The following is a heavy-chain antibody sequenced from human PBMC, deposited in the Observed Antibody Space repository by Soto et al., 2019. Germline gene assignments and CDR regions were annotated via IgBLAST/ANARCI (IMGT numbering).Heavy chain of an antibody. J-gene: IGHJ6*02. Sequence: QVQLVQSGAEVKKPGSSVKVSCKASGGTFSSYTISWVRQAPGQGHEWMGRIIPILGIANYAQKFQGRVTITADKSTSTAYMELSSLRSEDTAVYYCAIDGYNFYGMDVWGQGTTVTVSS. D-gene: IGHD5-12*01. V-gene: IGHV1-69*08. CDR3: AIDGYNFYGMDV. CDR1: GGTFSSYT. CDR2: IIPILGIA.